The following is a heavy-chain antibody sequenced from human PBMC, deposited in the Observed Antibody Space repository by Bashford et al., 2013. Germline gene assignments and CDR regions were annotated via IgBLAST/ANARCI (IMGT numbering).Heavy chain of an antibody. D-gene: IGHD5-18*01. CDR2: IYSSGVT. CDR1: GGSINNFY. Sequence: SETLSLTCTVSGGSINNFYWSWIRQSAERGLEWIGRIYSSGVTDYNPSLEGRVTVSEDTSRNQLYLNMTSVTAADTAIYYCARGPRYPYGVQVDFWGQGFLVTVSS. CDR3: ARGPRYPYGVQVDF. J-gene: IGHJ4*02. V-gene: IGHV4-4*07.